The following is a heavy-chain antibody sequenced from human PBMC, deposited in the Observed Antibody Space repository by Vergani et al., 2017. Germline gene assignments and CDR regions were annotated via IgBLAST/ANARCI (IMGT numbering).Heavy chain of an antibody. CDR2: IYPGDSDT. J-gene: IGHJ6*03. Sequence: EVQLVQSGAEVKKPGESLKISCKGSGYSFTSYWIGWVRQMPGKGLEWMGIIYPGDSDTRYSPSFQGQVPISADKSISTAYLQWSSLRASDTAMYYCARRGRYCSSTSCYMDVWGKGTTVTVSS. V-gene: IGHV5-51*03. CDR1: GYSFTSYW. D-gene: IGHD2-2*01. CDR3: ARRGRYCSSTSCYMDV.